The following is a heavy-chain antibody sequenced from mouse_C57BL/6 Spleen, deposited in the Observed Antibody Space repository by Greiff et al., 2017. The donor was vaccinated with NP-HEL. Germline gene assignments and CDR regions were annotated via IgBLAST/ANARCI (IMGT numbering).Heavy chain of an antibody. V-gene: IGHV1-64*01. CDR1: GYTFTSYW. D-gene: IGHD2-12*01. CDR2: IHPNSGST. Sequence: QVQLQQPGAELVKPGASVKLSCKASGYTFTSYWMHWVKQRPGQGLEWIGMIHPNSGSTNYNEKFKSKATLTVDKSSSTAYMQLSSLTSEDSAVYYCARVKLLLFCFDYWGQGTTLTVSS. CDR3: ARVKLLLFCFDY. J-gene: IGHJ2*01.